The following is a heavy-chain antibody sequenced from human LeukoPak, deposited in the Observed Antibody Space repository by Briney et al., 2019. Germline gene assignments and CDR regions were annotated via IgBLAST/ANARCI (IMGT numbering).Heavy chain of an antibody. Sequence: GVSLRRYCAASGFTFDYYALHRVRQAPGKGLESVSGISWNSGSIGYADSVKGRFTISRDNAKNSLYLQMNSLRAEDTAVYYCASMTTVTGSDYWGQGTLVTVSS. CDR2: ISWNSGSI. V-gene: IGHV3-9*01. D-gene: IGHD4-11*01. CDR3: ASMTTVTGSDY. J-gene: IGHJ4*02. CDR1: GFTFDYYA.